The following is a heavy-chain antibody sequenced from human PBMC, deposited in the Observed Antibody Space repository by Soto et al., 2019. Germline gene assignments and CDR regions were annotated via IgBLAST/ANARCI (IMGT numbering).Heavy chain of an antibody. Sequence: PGGSLRLSCAASGFTFSSYGMHWVRQAPGKGLEWVAVISYYGSNKYYADSVKGRFTISRDNSKNTLYLQMNSLRAEDTAVYYCAKVLTPDHVLTGTPADWGQGTLVTVSS. CDR2: ISYYGSNK. D-gene: IGHD1-20*01. CDR1: GFTFSSYG. V-gene: IGHV3-30*18. J-gene: IGHJ4*02. CDR3: AKVLTPDHVLTGTPAD.